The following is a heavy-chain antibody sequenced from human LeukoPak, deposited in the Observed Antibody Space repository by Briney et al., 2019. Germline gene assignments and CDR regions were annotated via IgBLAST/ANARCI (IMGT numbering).Heavy chain of an antibody. Sequence: GGSLRLSCAASGFTFDDYAMHWVRQAPGKGLEWVSGISWNSGSIGYADSVKGRFTISRDNAKNSLYLQMNSLRAEDTAVYYCARDRFLAADWYSGFDYWGQGTLVTVSS. D-gene: IGHD6-13*01. CDR2: ISWNSGSI. CDR3: ARDRFLAADWYSGFDY. J-gene: IGHJ4*02. V-gene: IGHV3-9*01. CDR1: GFTFDDYA.